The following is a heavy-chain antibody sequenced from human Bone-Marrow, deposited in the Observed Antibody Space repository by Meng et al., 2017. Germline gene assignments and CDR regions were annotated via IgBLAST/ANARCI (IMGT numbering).Heavy chain of an antibody. CDR2: IDPKSGDT. V-gene: IGHV1-2*06. J-gene: IGHJ4*02. CDR3: ARDEDISAAGKLFGDY. CDR1: GYNFPDYW. D-gene: IGHD6-13*01. Sequence: QGQGVQSGGEGKKPGAPVKVSCKPSGYNFPDYWLHWVRRAPGQGLEWMGRIDPKSGDTHYAQRFQGRVTMTGDTSISTAYMELSGLRSDDTAMYYCARDEDISAAGKLFGDYWGQGTLVTVSS.